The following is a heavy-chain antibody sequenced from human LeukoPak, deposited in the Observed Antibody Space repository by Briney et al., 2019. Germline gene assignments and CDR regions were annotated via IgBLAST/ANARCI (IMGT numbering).Heavy chain of an antibody. CDR3: ASSQPSYYYYYMDV. CDR2: IYYSGST. D-gene: IGHD1-14*01. Sequence: PSETLSLTCTVSGGSISSYYWSWIRQPPGKGLEWIGYIYYSGSTNYNPSLKSRVTISVDTSKNQFSLKLSSVTAADTAVYYCASSQPSYYYYYMDVWGKGTTVTVSS. CDR1: GGSISSYY. J-gene: IGHJ6*03. V-gene: IGHV4-59*01.